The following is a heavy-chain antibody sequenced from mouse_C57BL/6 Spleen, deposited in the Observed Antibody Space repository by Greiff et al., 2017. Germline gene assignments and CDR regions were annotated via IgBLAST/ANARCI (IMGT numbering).Heavy chain of an antibody. J-gene: IGHJ2*01. CDR2: INPNNGGT. V-gene: IGHV1-22*01. CDR3: ASGTTVVASYYFDY. Sequence: VQLQQSGPELVKPGASVKMSCKASGYTFTDYNMHWVKQSHGKSLEWIGYINPNNGGTSYNQKFKGKATLTVNKSSSTAYMELRSLTSEDSAVYYCASGTTVVASYYFDYWGQGTTLTVSS. CDR1: GYTFTDYN. D-gene: IGHD1-1*01.